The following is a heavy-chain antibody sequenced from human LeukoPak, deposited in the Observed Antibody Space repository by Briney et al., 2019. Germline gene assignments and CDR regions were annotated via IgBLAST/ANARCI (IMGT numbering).Heavy chain of an antibody. V-gene: IGHV3-15*01. CDR1: GLPLSNAW. CDR2: NKRKTADGET. D-gene: IGHD3-10*01. J-gene: IGHJ4*02. CDR3: TTDLEDYYGSGSYFDY. Sequence: GESLTLSWAVSGLPLSNAWMSWVRPAAGKGLDWVGRNKRKTADGETHYASPVQGRFTISRDDSKNTLYLQMDSLKPEDTAVYYCTTDLEDYYGSGSYFDYWGQGTLVTVSS.